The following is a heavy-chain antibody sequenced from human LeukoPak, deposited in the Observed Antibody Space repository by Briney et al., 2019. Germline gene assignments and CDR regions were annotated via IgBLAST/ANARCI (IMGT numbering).Heavy chain of an antibody. CDR2: INPNSGGT. V-gene: IGHV1-2*02. D-gene: IGHD5-18*01. Sequence: AASVKVSCKASGYTFTGYYIHWVRQAPGQGLEWVGWINPNSGGTNYAQKFQGRVTMTRDTSISTAYMELSRLRSDDTAVYYCASLGSYGYTVDYWGQGTLVTVSS. CDR3: ASLGSYGYTVDY. J-gene: IGHJ4*02. CDR1: GYTFTGYY.